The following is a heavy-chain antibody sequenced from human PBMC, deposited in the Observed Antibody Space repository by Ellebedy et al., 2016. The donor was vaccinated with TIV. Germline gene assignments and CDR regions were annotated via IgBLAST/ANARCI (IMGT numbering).Heavy chain of an antibody. D-gene: IGHD3-22*01. J-gene: IGHJ4*02. CDR2: INPSGGST. CDR3: ARAWRPYMIVVVQKREAFDY. Sequence: AASVKVSCKASGYTFTSYYMHWARQAPGQGLEWMGIINPSGGSTSYAQKFQGRVTMTRDTSTSTVYMELSSLRSEDTAVYYCARAWRPYMIVVVQKREAFDYWGQGTLVTVSS. CDR1: GYTFTSYY. V-gene: IGHV1-46*01.